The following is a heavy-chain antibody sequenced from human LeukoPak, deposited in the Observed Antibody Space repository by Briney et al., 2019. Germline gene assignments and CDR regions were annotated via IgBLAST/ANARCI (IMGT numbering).Heavy chain of an antibody. CDR1: GGSFSGYY. Sequence: PSETLSLTCAVYGGSFSGYYWSWIRQPPGKGLEWIGEINHSVSTNYNPSLKSRVTISVDTSKKQFSLKLSSVTAADTAVYYCARRGLRLGELSLVPETIRKASCFFDYWGQGTLVTVSS. J-gene: IGHJ4*02. D-gene: IGHD3-16*02. CDR3: ARRGLRLGELSLVPETIRKASCFFDY. CDR2: INHSVST. V-gene: IGHV4-34*01.